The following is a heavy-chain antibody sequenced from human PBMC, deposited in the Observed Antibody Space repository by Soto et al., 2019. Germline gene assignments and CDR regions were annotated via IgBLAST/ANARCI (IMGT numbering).Heavy chain of an antibody. Sequence: GGSLSLSCASSGFTFSYYYMNWVSKDQGKGLEWVSYISSSGSTIYYADSVKGRFTISRDNAKNSLYLQMNSLRAEDTAVYYCARDSPTILVPASPADYYYYGMDVWGQGTTVTVSS. V-gene: IGHV3-11*04. CDR1: GFTFSYYY. D-gene: IGHD2-2*01. CDR2: ISSSGSTI. J-gene: IGHJ6*02. CDR3: ARDSPTILVPASPADYYYYGMDV.